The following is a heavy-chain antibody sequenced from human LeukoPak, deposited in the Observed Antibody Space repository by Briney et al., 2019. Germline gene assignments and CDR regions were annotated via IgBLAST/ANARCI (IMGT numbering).Heavy chain of an antibody. Sequence: GRSLRPSCAASAPYFRTYAMAWVSPAAGKWLGWVSVIRNGGVARYYDDTVKGRFAVSIDNAKNTLYLQMNSLRADDTAIYYCAKGPDKYCTAGSCYGASWGQGTQVTVSS. CDR2: IRNGGVAR. J-gene: IGHJ5*02. V-gene: IGHV3-23*01. D-gene: IGHD2-15*01. CDR1: APYFRTYA. CDR3: AKGPDKYCTAGSCYGAS.